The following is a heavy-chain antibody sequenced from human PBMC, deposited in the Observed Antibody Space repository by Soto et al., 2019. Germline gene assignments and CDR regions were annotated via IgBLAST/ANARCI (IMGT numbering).Heavy chain of an antibody. CDR1: GVTFSSYA. V-gene: IGHV3-30-3*01. J-gene: IGHJ6*02. CDR3: ARTRMLAYFYGMDV. D-gene: IGHD2-15*01. CDR2: ISFDGNIE. Sequence: QVQLVESGGGVVQPGRSLRLSCADSGVTFSSYAMHWVRQAPGKGLEWVAAISFDGNIEYYADSVKGRFTISRDNSKNTLYLHMNSLKTDDTAVYYCARTRMLAYFYGMDVWGQGTTVTVSS.